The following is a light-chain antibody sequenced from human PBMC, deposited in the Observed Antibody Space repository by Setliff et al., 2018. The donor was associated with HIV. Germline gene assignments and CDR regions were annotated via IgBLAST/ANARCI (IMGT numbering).Light chain of an antibody. CDR3: SSYTSSSTPYV. CDR2: DVS. Sequence: QSVLTQPPSVSGSPGQSVTISCTGTSSDVGGYNRVSWYQQPPVTAPKLMIYDVSSRLSGVPDRFSGSKSGYTASLTISGLQAEDEADYYCSSYTSSSTPYVFGTGTKVTVL. J-gene: IGLJ1*01. V-gene: IGLV2-18*02. CDR1: SSDVGGYNR.